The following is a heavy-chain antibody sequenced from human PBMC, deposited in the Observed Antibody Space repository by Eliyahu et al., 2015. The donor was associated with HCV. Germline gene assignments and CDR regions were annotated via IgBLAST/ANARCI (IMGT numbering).Heavy chain of an antibody. D-gene: IGHD6-19*01. CDR2: IYYSGRT. CDR3: ARDYIAVAGDFDY. J-gene: IGHJ4*02. V-gene: IGHV4-39*02. CDR1: GGSISSXSHY. Sequence: QLQLQESGPGLVKPSETLSLTXXVSGGSISSXSHYXGWIRQPPXKGLEGIGNIYYSGRTXYNPSLKSRVTISVDTSKNQFSLKLSSVTAADTAVYFCARDYIAVAGDFDYWGQGTLVTVSS.